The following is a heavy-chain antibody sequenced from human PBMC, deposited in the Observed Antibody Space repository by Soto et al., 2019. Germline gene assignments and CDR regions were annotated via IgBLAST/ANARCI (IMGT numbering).Heavy chain of an antibody. Sequence: GGSLRLSCAASGFTFSSYAMSWVRQAPGKGLEWVSAISGSGGSTYYADSVKGRFTTSRDNSKNTLYLQMNSLRAEDTAVYYCAKARTYYYGSGSYYIYWGQGTLVTVS. V-gene: IGHV3-23*01. D-gene: IGHD3-10*01. CDR3: AKARTYYYGSGSYYIY. CDR1: GFTFSSYA. CDR2: ISGSGGST. J-gene: IGHJ4*02.